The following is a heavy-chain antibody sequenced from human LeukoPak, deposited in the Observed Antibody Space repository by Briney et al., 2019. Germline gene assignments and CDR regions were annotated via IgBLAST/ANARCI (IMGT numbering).Heavy chain of an antibody. CDR2: IYYSGST. D-gene: IGHD6-19*01. V-gene: IGHV4-39*01. Sequence: SETLSLTCTVSGGSISSSSYYWGWIRQPPGKGLEWIGSIYYSGSTYYNPSLKSRVTISVDTSKNQFSLKLSSVTAADTAVYYCAVAVAGNYFDYWGQGTLVTVFS. J-gene: IGHJ4*02. CDR3: AVAVAGNYFDY. CDR1: GGSISSSSYY.